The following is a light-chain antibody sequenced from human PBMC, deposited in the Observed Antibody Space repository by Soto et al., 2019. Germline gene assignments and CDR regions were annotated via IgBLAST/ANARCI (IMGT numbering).Light chain of an antibody. Sequence: QSALTQPRSVSGSPGQSVTISCTGTSSDIGGYNYVSWYQQHPDKAPKVIIYDVTDRPSGVPDRFSGSKSGNTASLSISGLQADDEADYYCCSYAGGYTYWVFGGGTKLTVL. V-gene: IGLV2-11*01. J-gene: IGLJ3*02. CDR3: CSYAGGYTYWV. CDR1: SSDIGGYNY. CDR2: DVT.